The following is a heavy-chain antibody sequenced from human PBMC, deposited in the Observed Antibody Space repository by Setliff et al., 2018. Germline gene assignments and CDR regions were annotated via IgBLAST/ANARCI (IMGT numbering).Heavy chain of an antibody. Sequence: GASVKVSCKASGYTFTSYYMHWVRQAPGQGLEWMGIINPSGGSTSYAQKLQGRVTMTTDTSTSTAYMELRSLRSDDTAVYYCARFSSSGWSEGDYWGQGTLVTVSS. CDR2: INPSGGST. CDR1: GYTFTSYY. CDR3: ARFSSSGWSEGDY. D-gene: IGHD6-19*01. J-gene: IGHJ4*02. V-gene: IGHV1-46*01.